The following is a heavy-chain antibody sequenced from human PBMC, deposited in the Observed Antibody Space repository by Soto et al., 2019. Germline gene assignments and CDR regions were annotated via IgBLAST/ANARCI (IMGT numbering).Heavy chain of an antibody. V-gene: IGHV3-23*01. CDR3: AKAQKGLTGSGSDY. CDR1: GFTFSSYA. D-gene: IGHD3-9*01. Sequence: EVQLLESGGGLVQPGGSLRLSCAASGFTFSSYAMSWVRQAPGKGLEWVSAISGSGGSTYYADSVKGRFTISRDNAKNTLYLQMNILRAEDTAVAYRAKAQKGLTGSGSDYWGQGGLVTVSS. CDR2: ISGSGGST. J-gene: IGHJ4*02.